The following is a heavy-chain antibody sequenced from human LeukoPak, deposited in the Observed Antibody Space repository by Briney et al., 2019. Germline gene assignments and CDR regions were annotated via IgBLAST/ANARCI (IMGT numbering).Heavy chain of an antibody. Sequence: PSETLSPTRAVSGGSFSGYSCGCVRQPPGKGLEWIGEINHSGSTNYNPSLKSRVTISVDTSKNQFSLKLSSVTAADTAVYYCARDRYMVESRYLDYWGQGTLVTVSS. CDR3: ARDRYMVESRYLDY. D-gene: IGHD4/OR15-4a*01. V-gene: IGHV4-34*01. CDR1: GGSFSGYS. CDR2: INHSGST. J-gene: IGHJ4*02.